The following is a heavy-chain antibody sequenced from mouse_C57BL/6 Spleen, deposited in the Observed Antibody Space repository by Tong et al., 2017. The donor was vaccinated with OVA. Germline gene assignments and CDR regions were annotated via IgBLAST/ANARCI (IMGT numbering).Heavy chain of an antibody. V-gene: IGHV5-9-3*01. Sequence: EVQLQESGGDLVKPGGSLKLSCAASGFTFSSYGMSWVRQTPEKRLEWVATISSGGSYTYYPDSVKGRFTISRDNAKNTLYLQMSSLRSEDTAMYYCARGGAVVPFAYWGQGTLVTVSA. D-gene: IGHD1-1*01. J-gene: IGHJ3*01. CDR3: ARGGAVVPFAY. CDR2: ISSGGSYT. CDR1: GFTFSSYG.